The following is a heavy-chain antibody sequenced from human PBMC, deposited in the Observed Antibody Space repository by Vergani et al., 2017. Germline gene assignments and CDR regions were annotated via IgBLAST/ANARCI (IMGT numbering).Heavy chain of an antibody. CDR3: AKDHYDFWSGYPNLSPFDL. V-gene: IGHV3-9*01. D-gene: IGHD3-3*01. Sequence: EVQLVESGGGLVQAGRSLRLSWAASGFPFDDYAMHLVRQAPGKGLEWVSGISWNSGSIGYADSVKGRFTISRDNAKNSLYLQMNSLRAEDTALYYCAKDHYDFWSGYPNLSPFDLWGRGTLVTVSS. CDR1: GFPFDDYA. J-gene: IGHJ2*01. CDR2: ISWNSGSI.